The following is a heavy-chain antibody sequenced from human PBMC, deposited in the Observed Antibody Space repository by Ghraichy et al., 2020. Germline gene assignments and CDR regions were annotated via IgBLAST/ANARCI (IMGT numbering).Heavy chain of an antibody. J-gene: IGHJ2*01. CDR2: IYYSGST. D-gene: IGHD5-12*01. Sequence: SETLSLTCTVSGGSISSSSYYWGWIRQPPGKGLEWIGSIYYSGSTYYNPSLKSRVTISVDTSKNQFSLKLSSVTAADTAVYYCARWVKWPRIWYFDLWGRGTLVTVSS. CDR3: ARWVKWPRIWYFDL. V-gene: IGHV4-39*01. CDR1: GGSISSSSYY.